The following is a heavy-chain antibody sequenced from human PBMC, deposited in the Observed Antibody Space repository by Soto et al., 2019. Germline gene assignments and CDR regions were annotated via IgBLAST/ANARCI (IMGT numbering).Heavy chain of an antibody. V-gene: IGHV3-33*01. Sequence: QVQLVESGGGVVQPGRSLSLSCAPSGFTFSSYGMHWARQAPGKGLEWVAVIWYDGSNKVYADSVKGRFTISRDNSKNTLYLQMNSLRAEDTAVYYCARDLSGDYGALDTWGQGTMVTVSS. CDR2: IWYDGSNK. CDR1: GFTFSSYG. D-gene: IGHD4-17*01. J-gene: IGHJ3*02. CDR3: ARDLSGDYGALDT.